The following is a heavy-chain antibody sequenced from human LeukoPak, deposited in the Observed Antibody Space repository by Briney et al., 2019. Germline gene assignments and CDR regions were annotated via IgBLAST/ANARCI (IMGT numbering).Heavy chain of an antibody. J-gene: IGHJ4*02. V-gene: IGHV3-23*01. CDR3: AKLTVRVAGTRRGYFDY. CDR1: GFTFSSYA. Sequence: GGSLRLSCAASGFTFSSYAMSWVRQAPGKGLEWVSTISGSGGSTYYADSVKGRFTISRDNSKNTLYLQMNSLRAEDTAVYYCAKLTVRVAGTRRGYFDYWGQGTLVTVSS. CDR2: ISGSGGST. D-gene: IGHD6-19*01.